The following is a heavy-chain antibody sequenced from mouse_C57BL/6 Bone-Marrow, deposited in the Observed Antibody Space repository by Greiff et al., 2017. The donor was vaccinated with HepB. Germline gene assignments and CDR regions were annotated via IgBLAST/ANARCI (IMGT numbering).Heavy chain of an antibody. D-gene: IGHD2-5*01. V-gene: IGHV1-74*01. CDR1: GYTFTSYW. J-gene: IGHJ3*01. CDR2: IHPSDSDT. CDR3: AIGANYSNYVGFAY. Sequence: VQLQQPGAELVKPGASVKVSCKASGYTFTSYWMHWVKQRPGQGLEWIGRIHPSDSDTNYNQKFKGKAILTVDKSSSTAYMQLSSLTSEDSAVYYCAIGANYSNYVGFAYWGQGTLVTVSA.